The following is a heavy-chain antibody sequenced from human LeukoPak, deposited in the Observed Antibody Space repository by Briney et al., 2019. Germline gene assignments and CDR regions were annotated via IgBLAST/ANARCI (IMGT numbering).Heavy chain of an antibody. J-gene: IGHJ4*02. Sequence: PGGSLRLSCAASGFTFSSYSMNPVRQAPGKGLEWVSSISSSSSYIYYADSVKGRFTISRDNAKNSLYLQMNSLRAEDTAVYYCAREGGGYYDILTGYYPVYYFDYWGQGTLVTVSS. CDR1: GFTFSSYS. D-gene: IGHD3-9*01. CDR2: ISSSSSYI. CDR3: AREGGGYYDILTGYYPVYYFDY. V-gene: IGHV3-21*01.